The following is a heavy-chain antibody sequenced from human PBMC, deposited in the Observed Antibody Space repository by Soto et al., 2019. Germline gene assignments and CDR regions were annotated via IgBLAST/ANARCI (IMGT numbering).Heavy chain of an antibody. CDR1: GFTFSSYA. D-gene: IGHD3-10*01. Sequence: QVQLVESGGGVVQPGRSLRLSCAASGFTFSSYAMHWVRQAPGKGLEWVAVISYDGSNKYYADSVKGRFTISRDNSKNTLDLQMNSLRAEDTAVYYCARGSLWFDNNLLSDLGDYWCQGTLVTVSA. J-gene: IGHJ4*02. CDR2: ISYDGSNK. V-gene: IGHV3-30-3*01. CDR3: ARGSLWFDNNLLSDLGDY.